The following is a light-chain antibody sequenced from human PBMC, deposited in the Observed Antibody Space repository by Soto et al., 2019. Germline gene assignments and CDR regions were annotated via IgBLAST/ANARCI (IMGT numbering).Light chain of an antibody. Sequence: SPGTLSLSPGERATLSCRASQSVSSSYLAWYQQKPGQAPRLLIYGASSSATGIPDRFSGSGSGTDFTLTISRLEPEDFAVYYCQQYGSSPRVTFGQGTRLEIK. CDR2: GAS. CDR1: QSVSSSY. CDR3: QQYGSSPRVT. V-gene: IGKV3-20*01. J-gene: IGKJ5*01.